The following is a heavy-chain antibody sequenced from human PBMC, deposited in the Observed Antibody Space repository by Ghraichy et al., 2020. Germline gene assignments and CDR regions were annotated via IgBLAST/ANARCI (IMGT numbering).Heavy chain of an antibody. CDR2: IYYSGST. V-gene: IGHV4-31*03. CDR3: ARSSSSSWYTIDY. CDR1: GGSISSGGYY. D-gene: IGHD6-13*01. J-gene: IGHJ4*02. Sequence: SETLSLTCTVSGGSISSGGYYWSWIRQHPGKGLEWIGYIYYSGSTYYNPSLKSRVTISVDTSKNQFSLKLSSVTAADTAVYYCARSSSSSWYTIDYWGQGTLVTVSS.